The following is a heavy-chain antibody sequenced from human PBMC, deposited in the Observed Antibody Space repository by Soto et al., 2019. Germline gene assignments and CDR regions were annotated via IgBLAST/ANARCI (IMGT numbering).Heavy chain of an antibody. J-gene: IGHJ4*02. Sequence: SETLSLTCTVSGGSISSYYWSWIRQPPGKGLEWIGYIYYSGSTNYNPSLKSRVTISVDTSKNQFSLKLSSVTAADTAVYYCASQSITIFGVVIETYFDYWGQGTLVTVS. V-gene: IGHV4-59*01. CDR2: IYYSGST. CDR3: ASQSITIFGVVIETYFDY. CDR1: GGSISSYY. D-gene: IGHD3-3*01.